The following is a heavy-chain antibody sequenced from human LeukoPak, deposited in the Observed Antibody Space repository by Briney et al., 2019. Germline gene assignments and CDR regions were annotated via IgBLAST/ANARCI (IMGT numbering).Heavy chain of an antibody. J-gene: IGHJ3*02. Sequence: GGSLRLSCTASGITVNSNYMNWVRQAPGKGLEWVSVIFSGGSTYYADSVKGRFTISRDNSKSTVYLQMNNLRAEDTAVYYCARAYMVRGALGAFDIWGQGAMVTVSS. V-gene: IGHV3-66*01. CDR1: GITVNSNY. CDR2: IFSGGST. CDR3: ARAYMVRGALGAFDI. D-gene: IGHD3-10*01.